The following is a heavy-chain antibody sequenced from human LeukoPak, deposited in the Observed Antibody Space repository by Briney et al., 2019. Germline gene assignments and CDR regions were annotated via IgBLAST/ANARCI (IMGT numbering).Heavy chain of an antibody. Sequence: GGSLRLSCAASGFTFSSYSMNWVRQASGKGLEWVSSISSSSSYIYYADSVKGRFTISRDNAKNSLYLQMNSLRAEDTAVYYCARDWGGLLHFDYWGQGTLVTVSS. V-gene: IGHV3-21*01. J-gene: IGHJ4*02. CDR1: GFTFSSYS. CDR2: ISSSSSYI. D-gene: IGHD3-22*01. CDR3: ARDWGGLLHFDY.